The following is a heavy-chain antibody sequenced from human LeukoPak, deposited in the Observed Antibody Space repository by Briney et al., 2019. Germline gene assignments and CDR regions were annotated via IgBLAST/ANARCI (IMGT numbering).Heavy chain of an antibody. CDR2: IHYSGNT. CDR3: ARVGYNSAFDI. D-gene: IGHD5-24*01. Sequence: PSETLSLTCTVSGGSFSSHDYYCRWIRQPPGKGLEWIGYIHYSGNTNYNPSLKSRVTISVDPSKNQFSLKLSSVAAADTAVYYCARVGYNSAFDIWGQGTMVTVSS. V-gene: IGHV4-61*08. J-gene: IGHJ3*02. CDR1: GGSFSSHDYY.